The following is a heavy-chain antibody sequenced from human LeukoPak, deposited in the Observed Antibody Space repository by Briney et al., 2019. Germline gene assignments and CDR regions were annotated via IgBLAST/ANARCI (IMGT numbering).Heavy chain of an antibody. CDR3: ANIWFGEPISPH. Sequence: GGSLRLSCAASGFTFSSYSMNWVRQAPGKGLEWVSYISSSSSTIYYADSVKGRFTISRDNAKNSLYLQMNSLRAEDTAVYYCANIWFGEPISPHWGQRTLVTVSS. D-gene: IGHD3-10*01. V-gene: IGHV3-48*01. J-gene: IGHJ4*02. CDR2: ISSSSSTI. CDR1: GFTFSSYS.